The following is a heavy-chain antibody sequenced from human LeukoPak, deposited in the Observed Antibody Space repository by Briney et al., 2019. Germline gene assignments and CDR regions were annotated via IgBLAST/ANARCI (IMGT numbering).Heavy chain of an antibody. V-gene: IGHV3-23*01. J-gene: IGHJ3*02. CDR3: AREAPLYYDILTGYYRTNAFDI. Sequence: HPGGSLRLSCAASGFTFSSYAMSWVRQAPGKGLEWVSAISGSGGSTYYADSVKGRFTISRDNSKNTLYLQMNSLRAEDTAVYYCAREAPLYYDILTGYYRTNAFDIWGQGTMVTVSS. D-gene: IGHD3-9*01. CDR1: GFTFSSYA. CDR2: ISGSGGST.